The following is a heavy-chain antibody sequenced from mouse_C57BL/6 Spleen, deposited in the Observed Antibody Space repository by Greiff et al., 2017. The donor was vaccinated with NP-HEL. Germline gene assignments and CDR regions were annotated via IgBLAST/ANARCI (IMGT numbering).Heavy chain of an antibody. V-gene: IGHV2-2*01. CDR2: IWSGGST. Sequence: VQGVESGPGLVQPSQSLSITCTVSGFSLTSYGVHWVRQSPGKGLEWLGVIWSGGSTDYNAAFISRLSISKDNSKSQVFFKMNSLQADDTAIYYCARMNYYRGYFDVWGTGTTVTVSS. J-gene: IGHJ1*03. D-gene: IGHD1-1*01. CDR1: GFSLTSYG. CDR3: ARMNYYRGYFDV.